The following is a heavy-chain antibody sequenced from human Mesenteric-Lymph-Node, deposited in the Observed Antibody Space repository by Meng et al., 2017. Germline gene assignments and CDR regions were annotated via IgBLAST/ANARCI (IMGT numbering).Heavy chain of an antibody. V-gene: IGHV3-33*01. CDR2: IWYDGSNK. Sequence: GGSLRLSCAASGFTFSSYGMHWVRQAPGKGLEWVAVIWYDGSNKYYADSVKGRFTISRDNSKNTLYLQMNSLRAEDTAVYYCAREDSGSYYDLPPYFDYWGQGTLVTVSS. CDR1: GFTFSSYG. J-gene: IGHJ4*02. CDR3: AREDSGSYYDLPPYFDY. D-gene: IGHD1-26*01.